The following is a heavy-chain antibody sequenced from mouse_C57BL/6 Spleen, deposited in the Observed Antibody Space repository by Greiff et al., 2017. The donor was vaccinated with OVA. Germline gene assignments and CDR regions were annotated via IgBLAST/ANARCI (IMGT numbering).Heavy chain of an antibody. CDR2: IDPSDSET. J-gene: IGHJ4*01. Sequence: QVQLKQPGAELVRPGSSVKLSCKASGYTFTSYWMHWVKQRPIQGLEWIGNIDPSDSETHYNQKFKDKATLTVDKSSSTAYMQLSSLTSEDSAVYYCARSVVGAMDYWGQGTSVTVSS. CDR1: GYTFTSYW. CDR3: ARSVVGAMDY. V-gene: IGHV1-52*01. D-gene: IGHD1-1*01.